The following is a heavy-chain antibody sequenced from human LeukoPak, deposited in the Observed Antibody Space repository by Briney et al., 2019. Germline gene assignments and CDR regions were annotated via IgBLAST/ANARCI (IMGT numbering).Heavy chain of an antibody. D-gene: IGHD2-15*01. CDR1: GYTFTNYG. CDR3: AREDIVVVVAATRGHWFDP. V-gene: IGHV1-69*10. CDR2: IIPILGIA. Sequence: SVKVSCKASGYTFTNYGVSWVRQAPGQGLEWMGWIIPILGIANYAQKFQGRVTITADKSTSTAYMELSSLRSEDTAVYYCAREDIVVVVAATRGHWFDPWGQGTLVTVSS. J-gene: IGHJ5*02.